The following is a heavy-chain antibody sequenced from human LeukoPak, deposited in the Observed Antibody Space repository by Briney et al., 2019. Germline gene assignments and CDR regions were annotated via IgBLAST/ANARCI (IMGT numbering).Heavy chain of an antibody. D-gene: IGHD5-12*01. J-gene: IGHJ6*03. CDR3: ARGDGYSGYDSRYYYYYMDV. CDR2: INPSGGST. V-gene: IGHV1-46*01. CDR1: GYTFTSYC. Sequence: ASVKVSCKASGYTFTSYCMHWVRQAPGQGLEWMGIINPSGGSTSYAQKFQGRVTMTRDMSTSTVYMELSSLRSEDTAVYYCARGDGYSGYDSRYYYYYMDVWGKGTTVTVSS.